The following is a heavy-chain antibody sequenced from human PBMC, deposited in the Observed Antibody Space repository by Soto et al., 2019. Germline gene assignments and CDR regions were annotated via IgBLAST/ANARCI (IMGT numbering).Heavy chain of an antibody. Sequence: SETLSLMCSVSAGPMSTSCYYCGWICQPPGKGLEWIGSIYYSGSTYYNPSLKSRVTISVDTSKNQFSLKLSSVTAADTAVYYCARRRAGFLYYYYGMDVWGQGTTVT. CDR3: ARRRAGFLYYYYGMDV. CDR2: IYYSGST. CDR1: AGPMSTSCYY. D-gene: IGHD6-19*01. J-gene: IGHJ6*02. V-gene: IGHV4-39*01.